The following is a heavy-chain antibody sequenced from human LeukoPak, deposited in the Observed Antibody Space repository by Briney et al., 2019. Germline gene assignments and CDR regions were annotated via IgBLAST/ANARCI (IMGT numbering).Heavy chain of an antibody. V-gene: IGHV3-73*01. D-gene: IGHD6-19*01. J-gene: IGHJ4*02. CDR1: GFTFTNYG. CDR3: TTAVAASDY. Sequence: GGSLRLSCAASGFTFTNYGMHWVRQAPGKGLEWVGRIRNKARNYATSYAASVGGKFTISRDDSKNTTYLQINSLKTEDTAVYYCTTAVAASDYWGLGTLVTVSS. CDR2: IRNKARNYAT.